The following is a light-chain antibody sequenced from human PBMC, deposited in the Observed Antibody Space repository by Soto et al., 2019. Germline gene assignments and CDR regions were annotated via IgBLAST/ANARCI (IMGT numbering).Light chain of an antibody. CDR2: DAS. V-gene: IGKV1-5*01. CDR1: QNIVSW. Sequence: DIQMTQSPSSMSASVGYRVTITCWASQNIVSWLAWYQQKPGKAPKFLIYDASSLESGVPSRFSGSGSGTEFTLTISSLKTDDFATYYCQQYNSYPLTFGGGTKVDIK. CDR3: QQYNSYPLT. J-gene: IGKJ4*01.